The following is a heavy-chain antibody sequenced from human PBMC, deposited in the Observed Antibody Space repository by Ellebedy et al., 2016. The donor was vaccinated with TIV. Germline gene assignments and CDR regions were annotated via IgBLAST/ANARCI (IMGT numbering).Heavy chain of an antibody. Sequence: PGGSLRLSCAASGLTLSNAYMNWVRQAPGKGLEWVRRIKSESNGGTTDYIAPVEGRFTISSDDSKTTLYLQMNSLKTEDTAVYYCTNRDLWSPDAFDVWGQGTMVTVSS. J-gene: IGHJ3*01. D-gene: IGHD3-3*01. CDR3: TNRDLWSPDAFDV. CDR2: IKSESNGGTT. CDR1: GLTLSNAY. V-gene: IGHV3-15*07.